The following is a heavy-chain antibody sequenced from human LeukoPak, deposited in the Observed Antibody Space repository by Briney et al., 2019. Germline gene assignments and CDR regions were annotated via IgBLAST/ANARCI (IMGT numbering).Heavy chain of an antibody. CDR1: GFTFSSYS. D-gene: IGHD2-15*01. CDR3: ARDQDIQVRRHYSMDV. CDR2: ISGSSSTI. J-gene: IGHJ6*02. V-gene: IGHV3-48*01. Sequence: TRGSLRLSCAASGFTFSSYSMTWVRQAPGKGLEWVSYISGSSSTIYYADSVKGRFTISRDNAKNSLYLQMNGLRAEDTAVYYCARDQDIQVRRHYSMDVWGQGTTVTVSS.